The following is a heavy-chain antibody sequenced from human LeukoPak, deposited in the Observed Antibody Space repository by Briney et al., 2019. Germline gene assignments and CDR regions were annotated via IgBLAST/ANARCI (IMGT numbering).Heavy chain of an antibody. D-gene: IGHD4-17*01. CDR3: ARVPALVGDYYFDY. V-gene: IGHV1-69*13. CDR1: GGTFSSYA. Sequence: ASVKVSCKASGGTFSSYAISWVRQAPGQGLEWMGGIIPIFGTANYAQKFQGRVTITADESTSTAYMELSSLRSEDTAVYYCARVPALVGDYYFDYWGQGTLVTVSS. CDR2: IIPIFGTA. J-gene: IGHJ4*02.